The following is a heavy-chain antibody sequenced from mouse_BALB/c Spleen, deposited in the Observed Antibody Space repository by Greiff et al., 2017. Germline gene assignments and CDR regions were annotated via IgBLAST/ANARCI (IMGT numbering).Heavy chain of an antibody. V-gene: IGHV5-17*02. J-gene: IGHJ4*01. D-gene: IGHD2-3*01. Sequence: EVQGVESGGGLVQPGGSRKLSCAASGFTFSSFGMHWVRQAPEKGLEWVAYISSGSSTIYYADTVKGRFAISRDNPKNTLYLQMSSLKSEDTAMYYCARWLLEGAMDYWGQGTSVTVSS. CDR1: GFTFSSFG. CDR2: ISSGSSTI. CDR3: ARWLLEGAMDY.